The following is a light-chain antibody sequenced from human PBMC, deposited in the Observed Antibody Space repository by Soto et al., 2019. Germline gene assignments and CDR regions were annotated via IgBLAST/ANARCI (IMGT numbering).Light chain of an antibody. CDR1: QDISRW. Sequence: DIQMTQSPSSVSASVRDRVTITCRASQDISRWLGWYQQKPGKAPNLLIYAASTLHSGVPSRFSGSGSGTEFTLTISSLQPEDFGTYYCQQANDFPQTFGQGTKVEIK. J-gene: IGKJ1*01. V-gene: IGKV1-12*01. CDR3: QQANDFPQT. CDR2: AAS.